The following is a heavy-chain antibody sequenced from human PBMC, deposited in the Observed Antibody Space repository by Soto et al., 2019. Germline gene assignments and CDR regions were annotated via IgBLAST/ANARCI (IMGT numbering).Heavy chain of an antibody. V-gene: IGHV3-23*01. Sequence: EVQLLESGAGFVQPGASLRLSCAASGFTFSSYAMSWVRQAPGKGLEWMSAITTYSGTTHYADYVKGRFTISRDSPKNDLYLQMKSLRAEDTAVYYCAKDALLYDSYWYPPPGFDPWGQGTLVTVSS. D-gene: IGHD2-8*02. CDR1: GFTFSSYA. CDR2: ITTYSGTT. J-gene: IGHJ5*02. CDR3: AKDALLYDSYWYPPPGFDP.